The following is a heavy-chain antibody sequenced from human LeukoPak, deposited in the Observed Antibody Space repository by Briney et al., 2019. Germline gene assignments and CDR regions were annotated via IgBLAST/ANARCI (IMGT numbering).Heavy chain of an antibody. J-gene: IGHJ3*02. CDR3: ARGRGQDIVVVGGADAFDI. Sequence: SETLSLTCTVSGGSISSYFWSWIRQPPGKGLQWIGYIYYSGSTIYNPSLKSRVTISVDTSKNQFSLKLNSVTAADTAVYYCARGRGQDIVVVGGADAFDIWGQGTMVTVSS. V-gene: IGHV4-59*08. D-gene: IGHD2-15*01. CDR2: IYYSGST. CDR1: GGSISSYF.